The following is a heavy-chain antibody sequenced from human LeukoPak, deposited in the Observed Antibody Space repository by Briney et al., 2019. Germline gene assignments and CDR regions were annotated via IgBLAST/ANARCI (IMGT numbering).Heavy chain of an antibody. V-gene: IGHV4-59*01. J-gene: IGHJ3*01. CDR2: IYDSGST. D-gene: IGHD2-2*03. Sequence: SETLSLTCTVSGDFISGYYWSWIRQSPGRGLGWLGYIYDSGSTKYNPSLKSRLTISVDASKNQISLKLTSMTAADTAVYYCARDGSGFDVWGQGTKVTVSS. CDR3: ARDGSGFDV. CDR1: GDFISGYY.